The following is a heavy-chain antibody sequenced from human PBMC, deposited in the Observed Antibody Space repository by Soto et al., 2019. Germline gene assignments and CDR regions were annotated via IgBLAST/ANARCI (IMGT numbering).Heavy chain of an antibody. CDR2: ISAYNGNT. V-gene: IGHV1-18*01. D-gene: IGHD6-13*01. J-gene: IGHJ6*02. CDR1: GYTFTSYA. CDR3: AREPEGSSWYLYGMDV. Sequence: ASVKVSCKASGYTFTSYAMHWVRQAPGQRLEWMGWISAYNGNTNHAQKLQGRVTMTTDTSTSTAYMELRSLRSDDTAVYYCAREPEGSSWYLYGMDVWGQGTTVTVSS.